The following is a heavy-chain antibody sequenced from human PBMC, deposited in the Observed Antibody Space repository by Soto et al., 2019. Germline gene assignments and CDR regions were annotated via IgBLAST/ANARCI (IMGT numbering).Heavy chain of an antibody. J-gene: IGHJ3*01. CDR1: VASISNDNW. D-gene: IGHD1-26*01. V-gene: IGHV4-4*02. CDR2: IYHSGTT. CDR3: ARNGYYSLDL. Sequence: SETLSVTCAISVASISNDNWWNWVRQPPGKGLEWIGEIYHSGTTNYNPSLTSRVTISVDKPKKQFSLGLTSVTAADTAVYFCARNGYYSLDLWGQGAMVTVSS.